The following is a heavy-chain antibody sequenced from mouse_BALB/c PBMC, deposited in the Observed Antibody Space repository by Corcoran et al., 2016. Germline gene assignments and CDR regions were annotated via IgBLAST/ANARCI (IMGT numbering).Heavy chain of an antibody. CDR2: ILPGSGST. D-gene: IGHD2-3*01. CDR1: GYTFSSYW. CDR3: ARGLLSYAMDY. Sequence: QVQLQQSGAELMKPGASVKISCKATGYTFSSYWLEWVKQRPGHGLEWIGEILPGSGSTNYNEKFKGKATFTADTSSNTAYMQLSSLTSEDAAVYYCARGLLSYAMDYWGQGTSVTVSS. J-gene: IGHJ4*01. V-gene: IGHV1-9*01.